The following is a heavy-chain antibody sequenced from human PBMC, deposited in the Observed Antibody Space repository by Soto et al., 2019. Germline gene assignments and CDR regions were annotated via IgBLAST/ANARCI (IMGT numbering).Heavy chain of an antibody. CDR3: ARDGTLSIAVAGTFDY. V-gene: IGHV3-30-3*01. CDR2: ISYDGSNK. Sequence: VQLVESGGGVVQPGRSLRLSCAASGFTFSSYAMHWVRQAPGKGLEWVAVISYDGSNKYYADSVKGRFTISRDNSKNTLYLQMNSLRAEDTAVYYCARDGTLSIAVAGTFDYWGQGTLVTVSS. D-gene: IGHD6-19*01. J-gene: IGHJ4*02. CDR1: GFTFSSYA.